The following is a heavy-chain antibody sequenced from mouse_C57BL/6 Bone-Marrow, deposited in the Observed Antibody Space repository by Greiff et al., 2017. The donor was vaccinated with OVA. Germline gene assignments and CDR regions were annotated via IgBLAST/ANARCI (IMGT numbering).Heavy chain of an antibody. CDR1: GFSLTSYG. Sequence: QVQLQQSGPGLVQPSQSLSITCTVSGFSLTSYGVHWVRQSPGKGLEWLGVIWRGGSTDYNAAFMSRLSITKDNSKSQVFFKMNSLQADDTAIYYCAKEGGNYYDYDGGFAYWGQGTLVTVSA. V-gene: IGHV2-5*01. J-gene: IGHJ3*01. CDR2: IWRGGST. D-gene: IGHD2-4*01. CDR3: AKEGGNYYDYDGGFAY.